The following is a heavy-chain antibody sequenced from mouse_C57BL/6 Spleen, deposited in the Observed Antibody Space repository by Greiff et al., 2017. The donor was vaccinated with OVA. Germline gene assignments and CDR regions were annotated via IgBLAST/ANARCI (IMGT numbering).Heavy chain of an antibody. Sequence: QVQLQQSGAELVMPGASVKLSCKASGYTFTSYWMHWVKQRPGQGLEWIGEIDPSDSYTNYNQKFKGKSTLTVDKSSSTAYMQLSSLPSEDSAVYNCARGSKTTYFACWGQCTTLTVSS. CDR2: IDPSDSYT. V-gene: IGHV1-69*01. CDR3: ARGSKTTYFAC. CDR1: GYTFTSYW. D-gene: IGHD2-13*01. J-gene: IGHJ2*01.